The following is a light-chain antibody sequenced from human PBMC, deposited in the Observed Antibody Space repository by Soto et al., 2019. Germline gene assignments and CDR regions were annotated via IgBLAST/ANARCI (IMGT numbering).Light chain of an antibody. J-gene: IGLJ2*01. CDR2: XXX. Sequence: QSALTQPRSVSGSPGQSVTISCTGTSSDVGGYNYVSWYQQHPGKAPKLMIXXXXXXXXXXXXXXXXXKSGNTASLTISGXXXXXXXXXXCCSYAGSYTYVVFGGGTKLTVL. CDR1: SSDVGGYNY. V-gene: IGLV2-11*01. CDR3: CSYAGSYTYVV.